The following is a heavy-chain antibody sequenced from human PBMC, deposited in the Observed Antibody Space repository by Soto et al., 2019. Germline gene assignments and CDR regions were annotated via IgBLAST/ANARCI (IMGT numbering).Heavy chain of an antibody. J-gene: IGHJ4*02. CDR2: IFYTGRT. CDR3: TRHHPHQYDSSGYFDY. V-gene: IGHV4-39*01. D-gene: IGHD3-22*01. Sequence: SQTLSLTCTVSDGSISNSSYYWGWIRQYPGKGLEWIGTIFYTGRTYYNPSLESRVTLSVDTSKNQFSLHLTSVTAADTAMYYCTRHHPHQYDSSGYFDYWGQGTLVTVSS. CDR1: DGSISNSSYY.